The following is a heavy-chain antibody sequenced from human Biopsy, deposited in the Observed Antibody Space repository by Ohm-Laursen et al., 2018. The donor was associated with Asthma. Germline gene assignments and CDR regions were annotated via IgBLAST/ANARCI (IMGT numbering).Heavy chain of an antibody. CDR1: GGTFNTYV. CDR3: ARKAGSCISRTCYSLDF. CDR2: INSVFGTT. Sequence: ASVKVSCKSLGGTFNTYVIGWVRQAPGQGPEWMGGINSVFGTTTYPQKFQDRVTITADDSTSAVYMELSSLRSEDTAVYYCARKAGSCISRTCYSLDFWGQGTLVTVSS. V-gene: IGHV1-69*13. J-gene: IGHJ4*02. D-gene: IGHD2-2*01.